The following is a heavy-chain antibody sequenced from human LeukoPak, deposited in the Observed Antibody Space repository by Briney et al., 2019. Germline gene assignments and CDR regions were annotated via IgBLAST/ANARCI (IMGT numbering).Heavy chain of an antibody. V-gene: IGHV3-21*01. CDR2: ISSSSSYI. CDR1: GFTFSSYS. CDR3: ARVQEVELDFDY. Sequence: PGGSLRLSCAASGFTFSSYSMNWVRQAPGKGLEWVSSISSSSSYIYYADSVKGRFTISRDNAKDSLYLQMNSLRAEDTAVYYCARVQEVELDFDYWGQGTLVTVSS. J-gene: IGHJ4*02. D-gene: IGHD3-10*01.